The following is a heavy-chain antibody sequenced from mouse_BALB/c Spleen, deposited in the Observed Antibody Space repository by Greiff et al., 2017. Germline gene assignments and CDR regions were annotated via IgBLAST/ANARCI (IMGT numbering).Heavy chain of an antibody. J-gene: IGHJ4*01. CDR2: ISSGSSTI. CDR3: ARRGYGNYVGNYAMDY. D-gene: IGHD2-1*01. Sequence: EVKLVESGGGLVQPGGSRKLSCAASGFTFSSFGMHWVRQAPEKGLEWVAYISSGSSTIYYADTVKGRFTISRDNPKNTLFLQMTSLRSEDTAMYYCARRGYGNYVGNYAMDYWGQGISVTVSS. V-gene: IGHV5-17*02. CDR1: GFTFSSFG.